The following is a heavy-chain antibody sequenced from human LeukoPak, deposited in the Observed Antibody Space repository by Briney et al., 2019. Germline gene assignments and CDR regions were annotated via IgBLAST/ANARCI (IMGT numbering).Heavy chain of an antibody. J-gene: IGHJ4*02. V-gene: IGHV4-59*12. D-gene: IGHD1-26*01. CDR3: ARGGSTYYFDY. Sequence: SETLSLTCTVSGGSISSYYWSWIRQPPGKGLEWIGYIYHSGSTYYNPSLKSRVTISVDRSKNQFSLKLSSVTAADTAVYYCARGGSTYYFDYWGQGTLVTVSS. CDR1: GGSISSYY. CDR2: IYHSGST.